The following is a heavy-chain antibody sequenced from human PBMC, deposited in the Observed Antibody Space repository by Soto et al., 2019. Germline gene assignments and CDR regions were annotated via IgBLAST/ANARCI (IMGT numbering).Heavy chain of an antibody. CDR3: ARGLAVADYYGMEV. Sequence: QVQLVQSGPEVKKPGSSVKVYCKVSGGTFSNDVINWVRHVPGQWLEWMAKINPIVGITNSAQKCQGRATITADKSTNTAYMELSSLESKDTAVYYCARGLAVADYYGMEVWVQGTRVTV. CDR2: INPIVGIT. D-gene: IGHD6-19*01. CDR1: GGTFSNDV. J-gene: IGHJ6*02. V-gene: IGHV1-69*04.